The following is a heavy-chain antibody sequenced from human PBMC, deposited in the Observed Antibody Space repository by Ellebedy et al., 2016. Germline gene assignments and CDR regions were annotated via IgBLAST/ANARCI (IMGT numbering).Heavy chain of an antibody. V-gene: IGHV3-21*01. CDR3: ARDRGLVVLDY. CDR2: ISSGSNYI. J-gene: IGHJ4*02. CDR1: GFTFSSYT. Sequence: GESLKISCAASGFTFSSYTMNWVRQAPGKGLEWVSSISSGSNYIYYADSVKGRFTISRDNAKNSLYLQMNSLRAEDTAVYYCARDRGLVVLDYWGQGTLVTVSS. D-gene: IGHD3-22*01.